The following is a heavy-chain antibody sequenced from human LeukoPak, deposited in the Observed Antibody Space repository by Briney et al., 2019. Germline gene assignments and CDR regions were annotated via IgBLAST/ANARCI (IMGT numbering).Heavy chain of an antibody. J-gene: IGHJ4*02. CDR3: ARVHNWNYFDY. Sequence: PSETLSLTCTVSGGSISSYYWSWIRQPPGKGLEWIGYIYYSGSTNYNPSLKSRVTISVDTSKSQFSLKLSSVTAADTAVYYCARVHNWNYFDYWGQGTLVTVSS. D-gene: IGHD1-20*01. CDR2: IYYSGST. CDR1: GGSISSYY. V-gene: IGHV4-59*01.